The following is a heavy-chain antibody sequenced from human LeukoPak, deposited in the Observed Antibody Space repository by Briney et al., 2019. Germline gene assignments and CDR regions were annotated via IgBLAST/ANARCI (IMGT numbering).Heavy chain of an antibody. J-gene: IGHJ4*02. D-gene: IGHD5-18*01. CDR2: ISGSGGST. Sequence: GGSLRLSCAASGFTFSNYAMSWVRQAPGKGLEWVSAISGSGGSTYYADSVKGRFTISRDNSKNTLYLQMNSLRAEDTAVYYCAKAELSYGVKELYFDYWGQGTLVTVSS. CDR1: GFTFSNYA. V-gene: IGHV3-23*01. CDR3: AKAELSYGVKELYFDY.